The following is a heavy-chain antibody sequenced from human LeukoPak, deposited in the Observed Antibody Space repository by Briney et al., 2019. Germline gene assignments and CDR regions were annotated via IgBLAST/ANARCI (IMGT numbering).Heavy chain of an antibody. V-gene: IGHV1-18*01. CDR2: ISAYNGNT. Sequence: ASVKVSCKASGYTFTSYGISWVRQAPGQGLEWMVWISAYNGNTNYAQKLRGRVTMTTDTSTSTAYMELRSLRSDDTAVYYCARYTIPTYYDFWSGYADGMDVWGQGTTVTVSS. D-gene: IGHD3-3*01. J-gene: IGHJ6*02. CDR3: ARYTIPTYYDFWSGYADGMDV. CDR1: GYTFTSYG.